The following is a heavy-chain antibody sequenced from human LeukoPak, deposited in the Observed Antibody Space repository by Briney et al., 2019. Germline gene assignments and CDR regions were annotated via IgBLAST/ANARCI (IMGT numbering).Heavy chain of an antibody. CDR3: AGGRDGYNYNYFDY. J-gene: IGHJ4*02. Sequence: PSETLSLTCTVSGGSISSSSYYWGWIRQPPGKGLEWIGSIYYSGSTYYNPSLKSRVTISVDTSKNQFSLKLSSVTAADTAVYYCAGGRDGYNYNYFDYWGQGTLVTVSS. CDR2: IYYSGST. CDR1: GGSISSSSYY. V-gene: IGHV4-39*01. D-gene: IGHD5-24*01.